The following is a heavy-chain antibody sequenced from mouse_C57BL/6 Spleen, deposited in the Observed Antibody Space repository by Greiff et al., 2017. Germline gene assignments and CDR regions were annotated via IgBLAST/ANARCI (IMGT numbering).Heavy chain of an antibody. Sequence: VQLKPSGPGLVKPSQSLSLTRSVTGYSIPSGYYWNWIRQFPGNKLEWMGYISYYGSNNYKPSLKNRISITRDTSKNQFFLKLNSVTTEDTATYYCAARDYFDYWGQGTTLTVSS. CDR3: AARDYFDY. CDR2: ISYYGSN. V-gene: IGHV3-6*01. CDR1: GYSIPSGYY. J-gene: IGHJ2*01.